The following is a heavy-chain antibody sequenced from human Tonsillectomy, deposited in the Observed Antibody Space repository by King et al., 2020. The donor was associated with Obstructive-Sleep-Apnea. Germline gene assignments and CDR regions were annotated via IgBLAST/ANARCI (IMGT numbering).Heavy chain of an antibody. Sequence: VQLVESGGGVFQPGRSLRLSCAASGFTFSIYAIHWVRQAPGKGLEWVAFISYDGSNKYFPDSVKGRFTISRDNSKNTLYLQMNSLRPEDTAVYYCARGGGSVTTVTNWGDYFDYWGQGTLVTVSS. CDR1: GFTFSIYA. J-gene: IGHJ4*02. D-gene: IGHD4-17*01. V-gene: IGHV3-30*04. CDR3: ARGGGSVTTVTNWGDYFDY. CDR2: ISYDGSNK.